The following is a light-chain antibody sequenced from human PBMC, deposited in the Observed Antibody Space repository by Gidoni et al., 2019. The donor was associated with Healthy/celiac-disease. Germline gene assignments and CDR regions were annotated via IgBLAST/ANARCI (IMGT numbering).Light chain of an antibody. CDR1: QSLLHSNGYNY. CDR3: MQALQTPCT. CDR2: LGS. V-gene: IGKV2-28*01. Sequence: DIVMPHSPLSLRVTPGEPATNSCRSSQSLLHSNGYNYLDWYQQKPGQSPQLLIYLGSNRASGVPDRFSGSGSGTDFTLKISRVEAEDVGVYYCMQALQTPCTFGQGTKVEIK. J-gene: IGKJ1*01.